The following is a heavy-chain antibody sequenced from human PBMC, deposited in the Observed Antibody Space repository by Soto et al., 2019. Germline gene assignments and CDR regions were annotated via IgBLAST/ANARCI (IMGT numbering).Heavy chain of an antibody. Sequence: QVQLQESGPGVVKPSETLSLTCTVSGGSISSYYWSWIRHPPGKGLEWTGYIFHSGSINYNPPRKRRVTTALDSSKTQFSLSLNSVTAAQTAVYYWATGPVIRGAEYFFDDWGQGTLVTVSS. D-gene: IGHD3-10*01. J-gene: IGHJ4*02. V-gene: IGHV4-59*08. CDR1: GGSISSYY. CDR3: ATGPVIRGAEYFFDD. CDR2: IFHSGSI.